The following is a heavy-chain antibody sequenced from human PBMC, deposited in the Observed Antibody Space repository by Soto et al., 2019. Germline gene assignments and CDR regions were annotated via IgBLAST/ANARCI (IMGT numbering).Heavy chain of an antibody. CDR3: AGRRRFGESAVWFDP. CDR2: IIPILGIA. V-gene: IGHV1-69*02. CDR1: GATFSSYT. J-gene: IGHJ5*02. Sequence: SVKVSCKASGATFSSYTISWGRQAPGQGLEWMGRIIPILGIANYAQKFQGRVTITADKSTSTAYMELSSLRAEDTAVYYCAGRRRFGESAVWFDPWGQG. D-gene: IGHD3-10*01.